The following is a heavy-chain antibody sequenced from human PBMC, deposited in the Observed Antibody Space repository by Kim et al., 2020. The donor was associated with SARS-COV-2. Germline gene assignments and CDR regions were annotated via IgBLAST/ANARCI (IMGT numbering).Heavy chain of an antibody. J-gene: IGHJ3*02. D-gene: IGHD6-6*01. Sequence: YSPSFQGQVTTSADKSISTAYLQWSSLKASDTAMYYCASTDIAAQGAFDIWGQGTMVTVSS. V-gene: IGHV5-51*01. CDR3: ASTDIAAQGAFDI.